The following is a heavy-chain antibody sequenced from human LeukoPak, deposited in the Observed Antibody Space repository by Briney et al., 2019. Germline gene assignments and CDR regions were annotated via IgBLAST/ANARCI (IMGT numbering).Heavy chain of an antibody. Sequence: ASVTVSCKASGGTFSSYAISWVRQAPGQGLEWMGGIIPIFGTANYAQKFQGRVTITADESTSTAYMELNSLRSEDTAVYYCAQSGGDTVTRFDYWGQGTLVTVSS. CDR3: AQSGGDTVTRFDY. D-gene: IGHD4-11*01. V-gene: IGHV1-69*13. CDR2: IIPIFGTA. J-gene: IGHJ4*02. CDR1: GGTFSSYA.